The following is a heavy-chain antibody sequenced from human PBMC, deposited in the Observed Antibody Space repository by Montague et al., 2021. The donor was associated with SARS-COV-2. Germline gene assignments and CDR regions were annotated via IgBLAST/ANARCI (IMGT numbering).Heavy chain of an antibody. J-gene: IGHJ4*02. D-gene: IGHD1-26*01. CDR3: ARKGSGRSDLAY. V-gene: IGHV4-4*02. CDR2: IYHTGST. Sequence: SETLSLTCVVYGDSISTDNWWTWVRLPPGKGLEWVGDIYHTGSTKYKPSLKSRVSMSVDKSWKQFSLRLTSVTAADTAIYYCARKGSGRSDLAYWGQGTLVTVSS. CDR1: GDSISTDNW.